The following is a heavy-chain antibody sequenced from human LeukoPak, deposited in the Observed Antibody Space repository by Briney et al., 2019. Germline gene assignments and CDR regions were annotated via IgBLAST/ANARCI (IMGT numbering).Heavy chain of an antibody. D-gene: IGHD3-10*01. CDR2: IYYSEST. J-gene: IGHJ4*02. CDR3: AFMVRGILLLDY. V-gene: IGHV4-39*01. CDR1: GGSISSSSYY. Sequence: KPSETLSLTCTVSGGSISSSSYYWGWIRQPPGKGLEWIGFIYYSESTYYNPSLKSRVTISVDTSNNQFSLKLSSVTAADTAVYYCAFMVRGILLLDYWGQGTLVTVSS.